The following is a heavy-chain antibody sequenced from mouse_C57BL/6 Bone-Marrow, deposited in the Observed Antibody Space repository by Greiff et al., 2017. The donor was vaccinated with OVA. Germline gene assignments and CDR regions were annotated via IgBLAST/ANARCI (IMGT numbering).Heavy chain of an antibody. CDR2: IRLKSDNYAT. CDR1: GFTFSNYW. D-gene: IGHD1-1*01. J-gene: IGHJ3*01. CDR3: TVYYGSSYAY. V-gene: IGHV6-3*01. Sequence: DVQLQESGGGLVQPGGSMKLSCVASGFTFSNYWMNWVRQSPEKGLEWVAQIRLKSDNYATHYAESVKGRFTISRDDSKSSVYLQMNNLRAEDTGIYYCTVYYGSSYAYWGQGTLVTVSA.